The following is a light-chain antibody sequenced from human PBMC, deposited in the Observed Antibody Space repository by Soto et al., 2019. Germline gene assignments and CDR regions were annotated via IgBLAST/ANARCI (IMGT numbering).Light chain of an antibody. CDR1: QGIGNH. CDR3: QKYNSDPEA. Sequence: IQMNQSPSSLSASIGDRVTITCRASQGIGNHLAWHQQKPGKPPKVLIYAASTLQSGVPSRFSGSGSGTDFTLTISSLPPEDVATYYCQKYNSDPEAFGPGTKADIK. J-gene: IGKJ3*01. CDR2: AAS. V-gene: IGKV1-27*01.